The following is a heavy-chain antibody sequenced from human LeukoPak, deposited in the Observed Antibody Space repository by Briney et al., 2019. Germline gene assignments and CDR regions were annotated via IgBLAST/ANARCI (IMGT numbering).Heavy chain of an antibody. V-gene: IGHV1-8*01. J-gene: IGHJ5*02. CDR3: TKASLAFGTKYFDP. D-gene: IGHD3-10*01. Sequence: ASVKVSCKASGYPFSNYDINWVRQAPGQGLEWMGWMNPKSGNTGYGQKFQGRVTMTRVTSITTAYMELRSLRSDNTAVYYCTKASLAFGTKYFDPWGQGTLVSVSS. CDR1: GYPFSNYD. CDR2: MNPKSGNT.